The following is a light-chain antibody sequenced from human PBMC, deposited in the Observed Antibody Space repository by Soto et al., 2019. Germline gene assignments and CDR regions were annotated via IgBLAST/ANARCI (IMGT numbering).Light chain of an antibody. Sequence: EVVLTQSPAILSLSLGERATLSCRASRSIDNSLAWYQHRPGQAPRLLLYGASTRATGIPVRFRGSGSGTEFTLTISSLQSEDSAVYYCHQYNSWPRGTFGPGTKVEIK. J-gene: IGKJ3*01. V-gene: IGKV3-15*01. CDR2: GAS. CDR1: RSIDNS. CDR3: HQYNSWPRGT.